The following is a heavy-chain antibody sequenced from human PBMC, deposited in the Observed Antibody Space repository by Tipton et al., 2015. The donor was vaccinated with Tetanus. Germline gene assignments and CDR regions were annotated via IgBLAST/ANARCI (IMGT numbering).Heavy chain of an antibody. J-gene: IGHJ4*02. CDR2: TYYRSKWYN. CDR3: ARARFLEWLAFDY. CDR1: GDSVSSNSAA. V-gene: IGHV6-1*01. D-gene: IGHD3-3*01. Sequence: GLVKPSQTLSLTCAISGDSVSSNSAAWNWTRQSPSRGLEWLGRTYYRSKWYNDYAVSVKSRITINPDTSKNQFSLQLNSVTPEDTAVYYCARARFLEWLAFDYWGQGTLVTVSS.